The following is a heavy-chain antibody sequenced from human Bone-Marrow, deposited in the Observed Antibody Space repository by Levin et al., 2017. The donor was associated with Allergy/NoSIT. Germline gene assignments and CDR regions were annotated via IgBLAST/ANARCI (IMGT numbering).Heavy chain of an antibody. D-gene: IGHD3/OR15-3a*01. CDR2: IYSNGDR. J-gene: IGHJ4*02. Sequence: GESLKISCAASGFTVGNNFMTWVRQAPGKGLEWVSLIYSNGDRFYADSARGRFVISRDSSKNTVFLQMNSLRAEDTAVYYCAWTGAPDYWGQGTLVTVSS. CDR1: GFTVGNNF. V-gene: IGHV3-66*01. CDR3: AWTGAPDY.